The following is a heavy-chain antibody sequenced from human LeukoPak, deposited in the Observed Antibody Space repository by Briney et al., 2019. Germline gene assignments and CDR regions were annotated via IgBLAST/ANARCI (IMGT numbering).Heavy chain of an antibody. Sequence: GGSLRLSCAASGFTFSSYSMNWVRQAPGKGLEWVSRIYVDGRTTNYADSVKGRFTISRDNAKNTVYLEMNSLSVEDTATYYCIRDFRSADLWGQGTLVTVTS. V-gene: IGHV3-74*01. CDR1: GFTFSSYS. J-gene: IGHJ5*02. CDR2: IYVDGRTT. CDR3: IRDFRSADL.